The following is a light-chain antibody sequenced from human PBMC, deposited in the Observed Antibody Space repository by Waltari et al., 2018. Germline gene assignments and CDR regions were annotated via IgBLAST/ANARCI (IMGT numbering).Light chain of an antibody. V-gene: IGKV1-8*01. CDR3: QQLNSFPYT. CDR1: QGISTY. Sequence: AIRMTQSPSSFSASTGDRVTITCRASQGISTYLAWYQQKSGKAPKLLIYAASTLQSGVPSRFSGSGSGTDFNLTISSLQPEDFATYYCQQLNSFPYTFGQGTKLDIK. CDR2: AAS. J-gene: IGKJ2*01.